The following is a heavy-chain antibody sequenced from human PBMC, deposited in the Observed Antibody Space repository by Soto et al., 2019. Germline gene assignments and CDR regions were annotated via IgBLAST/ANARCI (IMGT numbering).Heavy chain of an antibody. CDR1: GGSFSGYY. Sequence: SETLSLTCAVYGGSFSGYYWSWIRQPPGKGLEWIGSMFYSGLTYYNPSLKSRVTLSVDTSKNQFPVRLNSVTAADTAVYYCAPLSVSLSGPYGIHVWGQGTTVTVSS. V-gene: IGHV4-34*12. J-gene: IGHJ6*02. CDR3: APLSVSLSGPYGIHV. D-gene: IGHD2-15*01. CDR2: MFYSGLT.